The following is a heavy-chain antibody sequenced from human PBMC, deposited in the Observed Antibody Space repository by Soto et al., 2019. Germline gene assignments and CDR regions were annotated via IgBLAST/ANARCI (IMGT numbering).Heavy chain of an antibody. V-gene: IGHV1-46*01. J-gene: IGHJ4*02. CDR1: GYTFTSYY. Sequence: ASVKVSCKASGYTFTSYYMHWVRQAPGQGLEWMGIINPSGGSTSYAQKFQGRVTMTRDTSTSTVYMELSSLRSEDTAVYYCARARDGYNYALIPYFDYWGQGTLVTVSS. CDR3: ARARDGYNYALIPYFDY. CDR2: INPSGGST. D-gene: IGHD5-12*01.